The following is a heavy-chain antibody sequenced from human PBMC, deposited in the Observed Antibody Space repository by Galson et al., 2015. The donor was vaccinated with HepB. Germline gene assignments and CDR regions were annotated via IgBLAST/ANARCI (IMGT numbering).Heavy chain of an antibody. J-gene: IGHJ4*02. D-gene: IGHD1-26*01. V-gene: IGHV3-43D*04. CDR1: GFTFDDYA. Sequence: SLRLSCAASGFTFDDYAMHWVRQAPGKGLEWASLITWDGGSTYYAASVKGRFSISRDNDKNSVALEMNSLRGEDTALYFCAKDKRGSYPGLIDYWGQGTLVTVSA. CDR2: ITWDGGST. CDR3: AKDKRGSYPGLIDY.